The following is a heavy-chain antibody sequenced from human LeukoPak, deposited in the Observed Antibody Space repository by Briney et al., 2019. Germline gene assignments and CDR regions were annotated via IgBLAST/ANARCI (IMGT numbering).Heavy chain of an antibody. J-gene: IGHJ4*02. V-gene: IGHV1-69*05. Sequence: GASVKVSCKASGGTFSSYAISWVRQAPGQGLERMGRIIPIFGTANYAQKFQGRVTITTDESTSTAYTELSSLRSEDTAVYYCASVSGSYSEYYFDYWGQGTLVTVSS. D-gene: IGHD1-26*01. CDR2: IIPIFGTA. CDR1: GGTFSSYA. CDR3: ASVSGSYSEYYFDY.